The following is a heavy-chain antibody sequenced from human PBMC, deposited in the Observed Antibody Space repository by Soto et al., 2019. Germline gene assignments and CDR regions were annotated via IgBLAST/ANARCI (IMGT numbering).Heavy chain of an antibody. V-gene: IGHV3-49*04. D-gene: IGHD1-26*01. CDR1: GFTFGDYA. CDR2: IRSKAYGGTT. J-gene: IGHJ3*02. Sequence: GGSLRLSCTASGFTFGDYAMSWVRQAPGKGLEWVGFIRSKAYGGTTEYAASVKGRFTISRDDSKSIAYLQMNSLKTEDTAVYYCTRVLRAFWDFDIWGQGTMVTVSS. CDR3: TRVLRAFWDFDI.